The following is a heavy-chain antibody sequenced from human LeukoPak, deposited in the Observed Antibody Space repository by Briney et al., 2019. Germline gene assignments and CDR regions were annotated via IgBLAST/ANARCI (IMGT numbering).Heavy chain of an antibody. CDR3: ARAGGSYSPSDY. V-gene: IGHV1-2*06. CDR1: GYTFTGYY. CDR2: INPNSGGT. D-gene: IGHD2-21*01. Sequence: SVKVSCKASGYTFTGYYMHWVRQAPGQGLEWMGRINPNSGGTNYAQKFQGRVTMTTDTSTSTAYMELRSLRSDDTAVFYCARAGGSYSPSDYWGQGTLVTVSS. J-gene: IGHJ4*02.